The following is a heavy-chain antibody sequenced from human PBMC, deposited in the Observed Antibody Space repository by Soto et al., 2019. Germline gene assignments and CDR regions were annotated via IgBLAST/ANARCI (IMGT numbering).Heavy chain of an antibody. J-gene: IGHJ4*02. CDR3: ARGGRGYEFDY. CDR2: ISSNGGST. V-gene: IGHV3-64*01. D-gene: IGHD5-12*01. Sequence: EVQLVESGGGLVQPGGSLRLSCAASGFTFSRYAIHWVRQAPGKGLEYVSPISSNGGSTYYANSVKGRFTISRDNSKNTLYLQMGSLRPEDTAVYYCARGGRGYEFDYWGQGTLVTVSS. CDR1: GFTFSRYA.